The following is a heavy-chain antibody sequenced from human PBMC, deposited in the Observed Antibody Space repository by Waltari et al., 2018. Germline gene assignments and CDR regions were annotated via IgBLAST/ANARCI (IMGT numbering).Heavy chain of an antibody. CDR2: IYHSGST. CDR3: ARDTRYYDFWSGYFFDY. D-gene: IGHD3-3*01. V-gene: IGHV4-38-2*02. J-gene: IGHJ4*02. CDR1: GYSISSGYY. Sequence: QVQLQESGPGLVKPSETLSLTCAVSGYSISSGYYWGWIRQPPGKGLEWIGSIYHSGSTSYHPSLKSRVTISVDTSKNQFSLKLSSVTAADTAVYYCARDTRYYDFWSGYFFDYWGQGTLVTVSS.